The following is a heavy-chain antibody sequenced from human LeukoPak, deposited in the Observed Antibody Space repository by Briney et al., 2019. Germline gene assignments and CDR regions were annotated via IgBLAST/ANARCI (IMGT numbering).Heavy chain of an antibody. CDR3: ARGTDMTPITGYYSFVY. Sequence: SETLSLTCTVSSDSFNSHYWTWIRQPPGKGLEWIGYIYYTGTTNYNPSLTSRVTMSIDTSNNQFSLKVTSVTAADTAVYYCARGTDMTPITGYYSFVYWGQGTLVSVSS. D-gene: IGHD5-24*01. J-gene: IGHJ4*02. CDR1: SDSFNSHY. V-gene: IGHV4-59*11. CDR2: IYYTGTT.